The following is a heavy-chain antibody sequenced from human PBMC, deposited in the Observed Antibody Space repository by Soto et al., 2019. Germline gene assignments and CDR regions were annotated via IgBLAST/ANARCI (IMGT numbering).Heavy chain of an antibody. CDR3: ARVAYDSSGSPWFDP. CDR1: GGSISSGGYY. CDR2: IYYSGTT. J-gene: IGHJ5*02. Sequence: QVQPQESGPGLVKPSQTLSLTCTVSGGSISSGGYYWSWIRQHPGKGLEWIGYIYYSGTTYYNPSLKSRVTISVDTSENQLSLKLSSVTAADTAVYYCARVAYDSSGSPWFDPWGQGTLVTVSS. V-gene: IGHV4-31*03. D-gene: IGHD3-22*01.